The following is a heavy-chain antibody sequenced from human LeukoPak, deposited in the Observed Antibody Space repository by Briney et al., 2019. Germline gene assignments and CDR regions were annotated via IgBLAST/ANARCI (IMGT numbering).Heavy chain of an antibody. Sequence: PGGSLRLSCAASGFTFSSYWMSWVRQAPGKGLEWVANIKQDGSEKYYVDSVKGRFTISRDNAKNSLYLQMNSLRAEDTAVYYCARALPVYYYCMDVWGKGTTVTVSS. CDR1: GFTFSSYW. CDR3: ARALPVYYYCMDV. J-gene: IGHJ6*03. CDR2: IKQDGSEK. V-gene: IGHV3-7*01.